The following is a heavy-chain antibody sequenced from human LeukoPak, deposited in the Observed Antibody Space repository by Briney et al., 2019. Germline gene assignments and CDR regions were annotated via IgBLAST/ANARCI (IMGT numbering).Heavy chain of an antibody. J-gene: IGHJ6*03. V-gene: IGHV3-23*01. CDR2: ISGSGGST. CDR1: LFTFSSYA. D-gene: IGHD6-19*01. CDR3: AKDFYIAVAGTTRMDV. Sequence: GGSLRLSCAPSLFTFSSYAMSWVCQTPGKGVEWVSAISGSGGSTYYADSVKGRFTISRDNSKNTLYLQMNSLRAEDTAVYYCAKDFYIAVAGTTRMDVWGKGTTVTVSS.